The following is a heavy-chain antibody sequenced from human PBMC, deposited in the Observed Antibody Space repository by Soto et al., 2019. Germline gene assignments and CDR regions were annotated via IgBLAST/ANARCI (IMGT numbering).Heavy chain of an antibody. J-gene: IGHJ6*02. V-gene: IGHV2-26*01. CDR2: IFSNDEK. Sequence: SGPTLVNPTETLTLTCTVSGFSLSNARMGVSWIRQPPGKALEWLAHIFSNDEKSYSTSLKSRLTISKDTSKSQVVLTMTNMDPVDTATYYCALSPVGTGTTYRYYYGMDVWGQGTTVTVSS. CDR3: ALSPVGTGTTYRYYYGMDV. D-gene: IGHD1-7*01. CDR1: GFSLSNARMG.